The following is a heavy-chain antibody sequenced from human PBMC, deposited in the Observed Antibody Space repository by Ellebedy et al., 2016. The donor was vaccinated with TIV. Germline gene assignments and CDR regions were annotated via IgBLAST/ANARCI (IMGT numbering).Heavy chain of an antibody. J-gene: IGHJ4*02. Sequence: PGGSLRLSCQGSGYSFTSYWIGWVRQMPGKGLEWMAIIYPGDSETRYSTSFQGQVTISADNSISTAYLQWSSLKASDTAMYYCARWNGYGHAHFDYWGQGTLVTVSS. CDR3: ARWNGYGHAHFDY. D-gene: IGHD1-1*01. CDR1: GYSFTSYW. V-gene: IGHV5-51*01. CDR2: IYPGDSET.